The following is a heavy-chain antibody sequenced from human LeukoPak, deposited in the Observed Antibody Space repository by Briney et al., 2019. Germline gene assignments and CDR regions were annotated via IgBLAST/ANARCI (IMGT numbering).Heavy chain of an antibody. CDR3: ATNYYGSGPDH. J-gene: IGHJ4*02. V-gene: IGHV3-74*01. CDR2: IKSDGSST. CDR1: GFTFSSYW. Sequence: GGSLRLSCAASGFTFSSYWTHWVRQAPGKGLVWVSRIKSDGSSTTYADSVKGRFTISRDNAKNTLYPQMNSLRAEDTAVYYCATNYYGSGPDHWGQGTLVTVSS. D-gene: IGHD3-10*01.